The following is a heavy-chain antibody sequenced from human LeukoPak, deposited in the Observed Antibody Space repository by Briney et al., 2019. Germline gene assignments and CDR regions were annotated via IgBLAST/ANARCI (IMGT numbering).Heavy chain of an antibody. V-gene: IGHV3-9*02. J-gene: IGHJ4*02. CDR1: GFTSYDYA. Sequence: GGSLRLSCAASGFTSYDYAMHWVRRAPGNRLEWGSGMSWNSGSIGYADSVKGRFTISRDNAKNSLYLQMNSLRAEDMALYYCAKGASSGWYGRFYFDYWGQGTLVTVSS. D-gene: IGHD6-19*01. CDR2: MSWNSGSI. CDR3: AKGASSGWYGRFYFDY.